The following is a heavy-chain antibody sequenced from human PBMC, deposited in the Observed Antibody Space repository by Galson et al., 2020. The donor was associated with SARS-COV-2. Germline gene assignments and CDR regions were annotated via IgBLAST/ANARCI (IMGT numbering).Heavy chain of an antibody. V-gene: IGHV5-51*01. J-gene: IGHJ3*02. CDR3: ARTGYYDSSGYLIRDAFDI. CDR2: IYPGDSDT. D-gene: IGHD3-22*01. CDR1: GYSFTSYW. Sequence: KIGESLKISCKGSGYSFTSYWIGWVRQMPGKGLEWMGIIYPGDSDTRYSPPFQGQVTISADKSISTAYLQWSSLKASDTAMYYCARTGYYDSSGYLIRDAFDIWGQGTMVTVSS.